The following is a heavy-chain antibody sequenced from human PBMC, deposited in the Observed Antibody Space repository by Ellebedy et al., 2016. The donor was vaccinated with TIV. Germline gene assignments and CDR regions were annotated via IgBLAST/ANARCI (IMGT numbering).Heavy chain of an antibody. D-gene: IGHD4-17*01. Sequence: GESLKISXAASGFIFGDYWMSWVRQAPGQGLEWVANINQGGSHDYYVDSVKGRFTISRDNAKNSLSLQMNSLTAEDTAMYYCYGRGDFDYWGQGTLVTVSS. CDR2: INQGGSHD. V-gene: IGHV3-7*01. CDR3: YGRGDFDY. J-gene: IGHJ4*02. CDR1: GFIFGDYW.